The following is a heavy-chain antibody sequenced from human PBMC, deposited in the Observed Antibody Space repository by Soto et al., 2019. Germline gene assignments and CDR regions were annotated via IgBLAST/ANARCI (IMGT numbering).Heavy chain of an antibody. D-gene: IGHD3-10*01. Sequence: QVQLVESGGGVVQPGRSLRLSCAAAGFSFSRYGMHWVRQAPGKGLEWVAIISYDGTNKHYADSVKGRFTISRDNSKNTMYLQMNSLGAEDTAVYYCARGDTLPGYWGQGTLVTVSS. CDR2: ISYDGTNK. CDR3: ARGDTLPGY. V-gene: IGHV3-33*01. CDR1: GFSFSRYG. J-gene: IGHJ4*02.